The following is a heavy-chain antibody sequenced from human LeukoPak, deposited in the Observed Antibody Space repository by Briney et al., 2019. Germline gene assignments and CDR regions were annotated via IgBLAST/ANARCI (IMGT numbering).Heavy chain of an antibody. CDR1: GYTFTSYA. Sequence: GGSVKVSCKSSGYTFTSYAMHWVRQAPGQRREWMGWINAGNGNTKYSQKFQGRITITRDTSASTAYIALSSPRSEHTAVYYCASSSPAYSSYYYYGMDVWGQGTTVTVSS. V-gene: IGHV1-3*01. CDR2: INAGNGNT. J-gene: IGHJ6*02. CDR3: ASSSPAYSSYYYYGMDV. D-gene: IGHD4-11*01.